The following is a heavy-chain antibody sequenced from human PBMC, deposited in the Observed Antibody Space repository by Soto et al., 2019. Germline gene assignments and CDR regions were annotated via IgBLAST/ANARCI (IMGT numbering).Heavy chain of an antibody. CDR3: ASGRGLFDP. Sequence: SETLSLTCSVYGGSFSGYYWSWIRQPPGKGLEWIGEINPSGSTNYNPSLKSRVPISVDTSKNQSSLTLSSVTAADTAVYYCASGRGLFDPWGQGTLVTVSS. V-gene: IGHV4-34*01. J-gene: IGHJ5*02. CDR2: INPSGST. CDR1: GGSFSGYY.